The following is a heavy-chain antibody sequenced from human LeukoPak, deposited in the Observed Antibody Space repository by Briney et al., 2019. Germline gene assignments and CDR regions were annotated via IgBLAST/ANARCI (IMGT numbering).Heavy chain of an antibody. CDR2: IYYSGST. V-gene: IGHV4-59*12. J-gene: IGHJ4*02. CDR3: ARDSSSSRSGFDY. D-gene: IGHD6-13*01. CDR1: GGSISSYY. Sequence: PSETLSLTCTVSGGSISSYYWSWIRQPPGKGLEWIGYIYYSGSTNYNPSLKSRVTISVDTSKNQFSLKLSSVTAADTAVYYCARDSSSSRSGFDYWGQGTLVTVSS.